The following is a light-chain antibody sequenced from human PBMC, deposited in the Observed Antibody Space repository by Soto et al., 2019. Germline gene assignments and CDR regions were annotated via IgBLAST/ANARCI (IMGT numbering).Light chain of an antibody. V-gene: IGKV1-8*01. CDR3: QHYYSYPRT. CDR2: AAS. CDR1: QGISSY. J-gene: IGKJ1*01. Sequence: AIRMTQSPSSLSASTGDRVTITCRASQGISSYLAWYQQKPGKAPKLLIYAASSLQSGVTSRFSGSGSGTDFTLTISCLQSEDVATYYCQHYYSYPRTFGQGTKVEIK.